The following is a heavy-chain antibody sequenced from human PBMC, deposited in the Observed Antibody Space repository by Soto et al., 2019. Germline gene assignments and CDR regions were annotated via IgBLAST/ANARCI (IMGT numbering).Heavy chain of an antibody. Sequence: PGGSLRLSCAASGFTFSSYAMSWVRQAPGKGLEWVSAISGSGGSTYYADSVKGRFTISRDNSKNTLYLQMNSLRAEDTAVYYCAKGGSGYYYDSSGYYAASRAFDIWGQGTMVTVSS. CDR2: ISGSGGST. D-gene: IGHD3-22*01. CDR1: GFTFSSYA. J-gene: IGHJ3*02. V-gene: IGHV3-23*01. CDR3: AKGGSGYYYDSSGYYAASRAFDI.